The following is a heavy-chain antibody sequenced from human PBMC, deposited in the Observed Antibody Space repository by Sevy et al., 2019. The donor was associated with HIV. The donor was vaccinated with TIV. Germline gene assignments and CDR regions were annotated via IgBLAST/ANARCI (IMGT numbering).Heavy chain of an antibody. J-gene: IGHJ4*02. CDR1: GFSFSHYA. CDR3: ARVAVSYCTNDCYHRFDY. Sequence: GGSLRLSCAVSGFSFSHYAFHWVRQAPGKGLEWVSLISYDGTYKYYAESVKGRFTISRYNSKNPRYLQMNSLRGNDTAVYYCARVAVSYCTNDCYHRFDYWGPGALVTVSS. V-gene: IGHV3-30-3*01. D-gene: IGHD2-8*01. CDR2: ISYDGTYK.